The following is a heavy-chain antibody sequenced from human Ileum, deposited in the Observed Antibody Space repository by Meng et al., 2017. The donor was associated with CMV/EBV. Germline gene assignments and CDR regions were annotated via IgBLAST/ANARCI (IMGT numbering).Heavy chain of an antibody. Sequence: GESLKISCAASGFTFSSYGMHWVRQAPGKGLEWVAFIRYDGSNKYYADSVKGRFTISRDNSKNTLYLQMNSLRAEDTAVYYCAKVFRITIFGVVIKRDHYYYGMDVWGQGTTVTVSS. V-gene: IGHV3-30*02. CDR2: IRYDGSNK. CDR3: AKVFRITIFGVVIKRDHYYYGMDV. D-gene: IGHD3-3*01. CDR1: GFTFSSYG. J-gene: IGHJ6*02.